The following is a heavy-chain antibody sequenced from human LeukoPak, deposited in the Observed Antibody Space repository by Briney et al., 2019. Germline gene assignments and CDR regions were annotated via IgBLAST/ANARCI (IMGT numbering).Heavy chain of an antibody. CDR1: GGSISSSNNY. Sequence: SETLSLTCTVSGGSISSSNNYWGWIRQPPGKGLEWIGSVYYSGSTYYNPSLKSRLTISVDTSKNQFSLKLTSVTAADTAVYYCVRRATTLERFDYWGQGTLVTVSS. V-gene: IGHV4-39*01. CDR3: VRRATTLERFDY. CDR2: VYYSGST. J-gene: IGHJ4*02. D-gene: IGHD1-26*01.